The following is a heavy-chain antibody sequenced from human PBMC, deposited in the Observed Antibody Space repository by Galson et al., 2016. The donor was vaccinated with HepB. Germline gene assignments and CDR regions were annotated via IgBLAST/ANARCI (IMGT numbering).Heavy chain of an antibody. J-gene: IGHJ4*02. CDR1: GFTFTSYS. V-gene: IGHV3-48*01. CDR3: ARDPLGYSYALVRYFDY. D-gene: IGHD5-18*01. CDR2: IGSSPGTV. Sequence: SLRLSCAASGFTFTSYSMNWARQVPGKGLEWVSYIGSSPGTVYYADSVKGRFTISRDNAKNSLYLQMNSLRGEDTAVYYCARDPLGYSYALVRYFDYWGQGTLVTVSS.